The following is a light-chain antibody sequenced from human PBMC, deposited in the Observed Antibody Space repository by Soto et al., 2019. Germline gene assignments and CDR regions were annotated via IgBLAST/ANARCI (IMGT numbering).Light chain of an antibody. V-gene: IGLV1-40*01. CDR1: SSNIGAGYD. CDR2: GNS. CDR3: QSYDSSLNVV. J-gene: IGLJ2*01. Sequence: QSVLTQPPSVSGAPGQRVTISCTGSSSNIGAGYDVHWYQQLPGTAPKLLIYGNSNRPSGVPDRFSGSKSGTSASLAITGLQAEDEAGYYCQSYDSSLNVVFGGGTKLTVL.